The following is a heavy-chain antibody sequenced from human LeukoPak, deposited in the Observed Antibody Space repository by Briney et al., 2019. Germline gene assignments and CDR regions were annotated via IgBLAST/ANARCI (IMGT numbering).Heavy chain of an antibody. CDR1: GYSFTSYW. D-gene: IGHD6-13*01. CDR2: IYPGDSDT. Sequence: GESLKISCKGSGYSFTSYWIAWVRQMPGKGLEWMGIIYPGDSDTRYSPSFQGQVTISADKSISTAYLQWSSLKASDTAMYYCARISSSWPPYYYYYYMDVWGKGTTVTVSS. J-gene: IGHJ6*03. V-gene: IGHV5-51*01. CDR3: ARISSSWPPYYYYYYMDV.